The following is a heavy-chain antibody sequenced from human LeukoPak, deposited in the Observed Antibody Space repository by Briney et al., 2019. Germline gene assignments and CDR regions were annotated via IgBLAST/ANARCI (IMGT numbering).Heavy chain of an antibody. CDR3: ATPPTVSRGY. V-gene: IGHV3-30*02. Sequence: PGGSLRLSCAASGFTFSSYGMHWVRQAPGKGLEWVAFIRYDGSNKYYADSVKGRFTISRDNSKNTLYLQMNSLRAEDTAVYYCATPPTVSRGYWGQGTLVTVSS. D-gene: IGHD4-17*01. J-gene: IGHJ4*02. CDR2: IRYDGSNK. CDR1: GFTFSSYG.